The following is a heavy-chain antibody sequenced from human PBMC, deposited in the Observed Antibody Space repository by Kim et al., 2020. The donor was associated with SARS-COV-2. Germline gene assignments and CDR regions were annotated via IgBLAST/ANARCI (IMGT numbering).Heavy chain of an antibody. CDR1: GGSISSYY. J-gene: IGHJ3*02. Sequence: SETLSLTCTVSGGSISSYYWSWIRQPPGKGLEWIGYIYYSGSTNYNPSLKSRVTISVDTSKNQFSLKLSSVTAADTAVYYCARPYYGEDAFDIWGQGTMVTVSS. V-gene: IGHV4-59*01. D-gene: IGHD4-17*01. CDR2: IYYSGST. CDR3: ARPYYGEDAFDI.